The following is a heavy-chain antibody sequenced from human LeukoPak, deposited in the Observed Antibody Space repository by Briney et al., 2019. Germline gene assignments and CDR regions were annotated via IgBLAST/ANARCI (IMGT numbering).Heavy chain of an antibody. CDR3: ATASPNGYYAFDI. V-gene: IGHV1-2*02. CDR1: GYTFTDYY. J-gene: IGHJ3*02. Sequence: ASVKVSCKASGYTFTDYYMYWVRQAPGQGLEYMGWINPNSGGTNYAQKLQGRVTMTRDTSISTAYMELSSLRSDDTAMYYCATASPNGYYAFDIWGQGTMVTVSS. D-gene: IGHD3-22*01. CDR2: INPNSGGT.